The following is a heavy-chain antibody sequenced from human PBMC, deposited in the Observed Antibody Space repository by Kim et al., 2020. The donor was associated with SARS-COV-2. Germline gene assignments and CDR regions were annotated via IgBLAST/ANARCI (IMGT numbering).Heavy chain of an antibody. V-gene: IGHV4-59*09. CDR3: ARGYDSSGYGY. CDR2: T. D-gene: IGHD3-22*01. J-gene: IGHJ4*02. Sequence: TNYNPSLKSRVTISVDTSKNPFSLKLSSVTAADTAVYYCARGYDSSGYGYWGQGTLVTVSS.